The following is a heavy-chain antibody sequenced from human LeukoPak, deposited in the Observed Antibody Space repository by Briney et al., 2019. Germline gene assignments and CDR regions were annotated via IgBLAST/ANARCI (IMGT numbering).Heavy chain of an antibody. V-gene: IGHV1-2*02. J-gene: IGHJ3*01. CDR1: GYIFTGYY. CDR3: ARRLVDSNEGYEV. Sequence: ASVQVSCKASGYIFTGYYMHWVRQAPGQGLEWLGCLNPNSAATSYAQIFQERVTMTRDTSTSTAYMGLSSLRSDDTAVYNCARRLVDSNEGYEVWGQGTVVTVSS. CDR2: LNPNSAAT. D-gene: IGHD1-26*01.